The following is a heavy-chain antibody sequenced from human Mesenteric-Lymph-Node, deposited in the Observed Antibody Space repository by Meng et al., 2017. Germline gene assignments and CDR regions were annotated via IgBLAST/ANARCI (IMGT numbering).Heavy chain of an antibody. CDR1: GGSISSGSYY. CDR2: IYSSGST. V-gene: IGHV4-61*02. D-gene: IGHD1/OR15-1a*01. J-gene: IGHJ4*02. CDR3: ARERVTPTKGLDC. Sequence: SETLSLTCTVSGGSISSGSYYWNWIRQPAGKGLEWIGRIYSSGSTTYNPSSESRVNITVNTSNNQFSQKLTSVPDADMAMYCCARERVTPTKGLDCWGQGTLVTVSS.